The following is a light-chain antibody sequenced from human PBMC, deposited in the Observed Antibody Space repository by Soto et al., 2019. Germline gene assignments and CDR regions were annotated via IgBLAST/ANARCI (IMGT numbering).Light chain of an antibody. J-gene: IGLJ2*01. V-gene: IGLV2-14*03. CDR2: DVS. CDR3: SSYTSRSTLI. Sequence: QSVLTQPASVSGSPGQSITISCTGTGSDVGGYDYVSWYQHHPGKAPKLMIFDVSTRPSGISIRFSGSKSGNTASLTISGLQAEDEADFYCSSYTSRSTLIFGGGTKLTVL. CDR1: GSDVGGYDY.